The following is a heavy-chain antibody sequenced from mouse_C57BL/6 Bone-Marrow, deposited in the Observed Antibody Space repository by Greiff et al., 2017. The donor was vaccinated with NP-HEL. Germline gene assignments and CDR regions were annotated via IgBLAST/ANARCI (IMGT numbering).Heavy chain of an antibody. CDR2: ISYDGSN. V-gene: IGHV3-6*01. D-gene: IGHD2-3*01. Sequence: EVKLMESGPGLVKPSQSLSLTCSVTGYSITSGYYWNWIRQFPGNKLEWMGYISYDGSNNYNPSLKNRISITRDTSKNQFFLKLNSVTTEDTATYYCAREVIYDGYSYAMDYWGQGTSVTVSS. CDR1: GYSITSGYY. CDR3: AREVIYDGYSYAMDY. J-gene: IGHJ4*01.